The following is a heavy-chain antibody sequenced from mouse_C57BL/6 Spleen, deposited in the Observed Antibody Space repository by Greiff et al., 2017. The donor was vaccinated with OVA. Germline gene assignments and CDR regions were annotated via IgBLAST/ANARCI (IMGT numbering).Heavy chain of an antibody. J-gene: IGHJ2*01. D-gene: IGHD2-4*01. CDR3: AGSPYDYDREYYFAY. CDR2: INPSSGYT. CDR1: GYTFTSYR. Sequence: QVQLQQSGAELAKPGASVKLSCKASGYTFTSYRMHWVKQRPGQGLDWIGYINPSSGYTKYNQKFKDKATLTADKSSSTAYMQLSSLTYGDSAVYYCAGSPYDYDREYYFAYWGQGTTLTVSS. V-gene: IGHV1-7*01.